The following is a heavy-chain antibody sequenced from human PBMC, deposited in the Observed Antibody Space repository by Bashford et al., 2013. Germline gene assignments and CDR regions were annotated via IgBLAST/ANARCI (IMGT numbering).Heavy chain of an antibody. CDR2: IWHDGTET. D-gene: IGHD1-14*01. J-gene: IGHJ4*02. Sequence: GSLRLSCAVSGFNFGSYAMHWVRQAPGKGLEWVAVIWHDGTETYYAEPVKGRFTISRENSKDILYLQMNSLRVEDTAVYFCDFIKSGYDFWGQGTLVTVSS. V-gene: IGHV3-33*03. CDR1: GFNFGSYA. CDR3: DFIKSGYDF.